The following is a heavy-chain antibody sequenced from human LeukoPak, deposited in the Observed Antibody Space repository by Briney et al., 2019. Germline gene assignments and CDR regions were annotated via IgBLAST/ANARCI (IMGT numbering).Heavy chain of an antibody. Sequence: SETLSLTCTVSGGSISSSSYYWGWIRQPPGKGLEGIGSIYYSGSTYYNPSLKRRVTISVDTSKNQSPLTLSSLTAAATAVYYCARESPQWLGPPRIHYYMDVWGKGTTVTVSS. CDR1: GGSISSSSYY. D-gene: IGHD6-19*01. V-gene: IGHV4-39*06. CDR3: ARESPQWLGPPRIHYYMDV. J-gene: IGHJ6*03. CDR2: IYYSGST.